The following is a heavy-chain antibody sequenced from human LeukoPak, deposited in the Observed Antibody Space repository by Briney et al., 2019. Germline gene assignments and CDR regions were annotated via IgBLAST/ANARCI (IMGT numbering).Heavy chain of an antibody. Sequence: SETLSLTCTVSGGSVSSSSYFWGWIRQPPGKGLQWIGSLYYSGSTYYNPSLKSRVTISIDTSKNQFSLRLNSVTAADTAVYYCARASGVSSYLLPIWGQGTLVTVS. D-gene: IGHD2-8*01. J-gene: IGHJ4*02. CDR3: ARASGVSSYLLPI. CDR2: LYYSGST. V-gene: IGHV4-39*07. CDR1: GGSVSSSSYF.